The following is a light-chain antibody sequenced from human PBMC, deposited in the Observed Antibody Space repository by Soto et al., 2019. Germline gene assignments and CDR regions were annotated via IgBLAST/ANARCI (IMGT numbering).Light chain of an antibody. CDR2: AAS. CDR1: QGISNY. Sequence: DIQMTQSPSSLSASVGDRVTITCRASQGISNYLAWYQQKPGKVPKLLIYAASTLQSGVPSRFSGSGSGTDFPLTISGLQPEDVATYFCQKYNIAPLTFGRGTKVEIK. CDR3: QKYNIAPLT. J-gene: IGKJ4*01. V-gene: IGKV1-27*01.